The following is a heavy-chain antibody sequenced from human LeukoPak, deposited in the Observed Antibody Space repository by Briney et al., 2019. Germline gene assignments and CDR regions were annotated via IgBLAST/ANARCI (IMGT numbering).Heavy chain of an antibody. V-gene: IGHV3-30*02. CDR3: AKVHPSICGGDCYNLDY. Sequence: LTGGSLRLSCAASGFTFSSYGMHWVRQAPGKGLEWVSFIRYDGSNKYYADSMKGRFTISRDNSKSTLYLQMNSLRAEDTAVYYCAKVHPSICGGDCYNLDYWGQGTLVTVSS. CDR2: IRYDGSNK. J-gene: IGHJ4*02. CDR1: GFTFSSYG. D-gene: IGHD2-21*01.